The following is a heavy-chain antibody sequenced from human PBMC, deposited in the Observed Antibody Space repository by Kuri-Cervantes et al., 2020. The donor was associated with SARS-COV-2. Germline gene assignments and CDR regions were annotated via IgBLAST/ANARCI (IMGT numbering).Heavy chain of an antibody. V-gene: IGHV3-23*01. J-gene: IGHJ6*02. CDR2: ISGSGTGA. CDR3: AKDPTATTEYYYAMDV. CDR1: GFSFGSYA. D-gene: IGHD1-7*01. Sequence: GESLKISCAASGFSFGSYAMSWVRQAPGKGLEWVSVISGSGTGAYYADSVKGRFTISRDNSKNTLYLQMNSLRAEDTAVYFCAKDPTATTEYYYAMDVWGQGTTVTVSS.